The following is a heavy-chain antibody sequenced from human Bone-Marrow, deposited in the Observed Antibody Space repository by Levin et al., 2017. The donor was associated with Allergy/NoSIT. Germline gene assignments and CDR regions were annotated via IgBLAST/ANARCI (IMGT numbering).Heavy chain of an antibody. CDR2: IYPKDSIT. J-gene: IGHJ5*02. D-gene: IGHD2-21*02. Sequence: MSGGSLRLSCQVSGSTFSTSWMAWVRQKPGKGLEWMGIIYPKDSITRYNPSYEGLVTISADKSLNTAYLRWSSLKASDTAKYYCARLTAYSGFFDPWGQGTLVTVSS. V-gene: IGHV5-51*01. CDR3: ARLTAYSGFFDP. CDR1: GSTFSTSW.